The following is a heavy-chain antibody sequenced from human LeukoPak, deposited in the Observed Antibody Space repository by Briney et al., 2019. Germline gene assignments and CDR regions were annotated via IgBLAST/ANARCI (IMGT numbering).Heavy chain of an antibody. J-gene: IGHJ3*02. CDR1: GFTFSSYA. D-gene: IGHD6-6*01. Sequence: PGGSLRLSCAASGFTFSSYAMSWVRQAPAKGLEWVSAISGSGGSTYYADSVKGRFTISRDNSKNTLYLQMNSLRAEDTAVYYCARGGQLSGAFDIWGKGTMVTVSS. V-gene: IGHV3-23*01. CDR2: ISGSGGST. CDR3: ARGGQLSGAFDI.